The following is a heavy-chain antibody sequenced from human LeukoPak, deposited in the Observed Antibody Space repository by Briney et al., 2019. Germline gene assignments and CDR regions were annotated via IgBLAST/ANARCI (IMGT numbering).Heavy chain of an antibody. D-gene: IGHD3-10*01. J-gene: IGHJ4*02. Sequence: ASVKVSCKASGYTFTSYGISWVRQAPGQRLEWMGWINAGNGNTKYSQKFQGRVTITRDTSASTAYMELSSLRSEDTVVYYCARVKGDLWFGEYQLDYWGQGTLVNVSS. CDR2: INAGNGNT. CDR3: ARVKGDLWFGEYQLDY. CDR1: GYTFTSYG. V-gene: IGHV1-3*01.